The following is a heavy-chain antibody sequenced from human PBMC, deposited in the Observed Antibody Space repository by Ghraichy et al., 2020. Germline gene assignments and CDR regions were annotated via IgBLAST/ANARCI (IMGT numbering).Heavy chain of an antibody. CDR2: IKQDGSEK. V-gene: IGHV3-7*01. J-gene: IGHJ2*01. CDR1: EFTFSSYW. Sequence: GGSLRLSCAASEFTFSSYWMSWVRQAPGKGLEWVANIKQDGSEKYYVDSVKGRFTISRDNAKNSLYLQMNSLRAEDTAVYYCARVSEWGSSWYFALWGRGTLVTVSS. D-gene: IGHD3-3*01. CDR3: ARVSEWGSSWYFAL.